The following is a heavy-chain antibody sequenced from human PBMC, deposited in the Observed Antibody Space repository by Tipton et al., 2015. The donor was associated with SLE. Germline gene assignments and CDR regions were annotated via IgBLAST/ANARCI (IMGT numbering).Heavy chain of an antibody. CDR2: IYYSGST. D-gene: IGHD1-26*01. J-gene: IGHJ3*02. CDR3: TRSHKVGATIHAFDI. V-gene: IGHV4-59*08. CDR1: GGPISSYY. Sequence: TLSLTCTVSGGPISSYYWSWIRQPPGKGLEWIGYIYYSGSTNYNPSLKSRVTIPVDTSKNQFSLKLSSVTAADTAVYYCTRSHKVGATIHAFDIWGQGTMVSVSS.